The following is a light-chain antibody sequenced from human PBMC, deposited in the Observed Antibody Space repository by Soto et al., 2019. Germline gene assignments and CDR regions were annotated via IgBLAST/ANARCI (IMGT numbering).Light chain of an antibody. Sequence: NFMLTQPHSVSESPGKTVTISCTRSSGSIARNYVQWYQQRPGSAPTTLIYEDNQRPSGVTDRFSGSIDSSSNSASHTISGLKTEDEADYYCQSYDSSNPVVFGGGTKLTGL. J-gene: IGLJ2*01. CDR1: SGSIARNY. CDR3: QSYDSSNPVV. V-gene: IGLV6-57*04. CDR2: EDN.